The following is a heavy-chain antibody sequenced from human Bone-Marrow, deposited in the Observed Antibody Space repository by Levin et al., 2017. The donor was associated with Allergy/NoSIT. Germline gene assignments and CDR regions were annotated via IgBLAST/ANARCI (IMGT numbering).Heavy chain of an antibody. CDR2: ISADGGST. CDR1: GFTFSNYF. CDR3: AKDSGRTEGWFDP. Sequence: GGSLRLYCAASGFTFSNYFMHWVRQAPGKGLEYVSAISADGGSTYYGNSVKGRFTISRDNSKNTLYLQMGSLRTEDMAVYYCAKDSGRTEGWFDPWGQGTLVTVSS. D-gene: IGHD3-10*01. V-gene: IGHV3-64*01. J-gene: IGHJ5*02.